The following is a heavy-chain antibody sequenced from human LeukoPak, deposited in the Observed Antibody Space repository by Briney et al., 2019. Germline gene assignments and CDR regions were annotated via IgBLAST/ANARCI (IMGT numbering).Heavy chain of an antibody. V-gene: IGHV4-59*01. D-gene: IGHD3-10*01. CDR3: ARDRKYYYGSEYYMDV. J-gene: IGHJ6*03. CDR1: GGSISSYY. CDR2: IYYSGST. Sequence: SETLSLTCTVSGGSISSYYWSWIRQPPGKGLEWIGYIYYSGSTNYNPSLKSRVTISVDTSKNQFSLKLSSVTAADTAVYYCARDRKYYYGSEYYMDVWGKGTTVTISS.